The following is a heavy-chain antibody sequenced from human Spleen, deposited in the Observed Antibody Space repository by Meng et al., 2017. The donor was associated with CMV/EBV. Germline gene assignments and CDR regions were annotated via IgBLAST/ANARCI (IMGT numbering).Heavy chain of an antibody. V-gene: IGHV1-46*01. CDR2: INPYAGVT. Sequence: ASVKVSCKASGYILTSSYMHWVRQAPGQGLEWMGIINPYAGVTTYAQKFQGRITMTRDTSTSTVYMELSSLTSEDTAVYYCARVGSNWKSFYDFWGQGTRVTVSS. CDR1: GYILTSSY. J-gene: IGHJ4*02. CDR3: ARVGSNWKSFYDF. D-gene: IGHD1-20*01.